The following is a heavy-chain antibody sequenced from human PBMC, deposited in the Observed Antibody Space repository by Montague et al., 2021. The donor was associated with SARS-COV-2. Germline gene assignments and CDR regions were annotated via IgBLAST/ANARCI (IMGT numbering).Heavy chain of an antibody. CDR3: ARSQHCGRDCYLAY. J-gene: IGHJ4*02. Sequence: QSGAEVKKSGESLRISCRASGYDFTTYWISWVRQMPGKGLEWIGRINPADSRADYGPSFQGQVTMSVDRSITTAYLQWSSLKASDTAIYYCARSQHCGRDCYLAYWGQGSLVTVSS. V-gene: IGHV5-10-1*01. D-gene: IGHD2-21*02. CDR1: GYDFTTYW. CDR2: INPADSRA.